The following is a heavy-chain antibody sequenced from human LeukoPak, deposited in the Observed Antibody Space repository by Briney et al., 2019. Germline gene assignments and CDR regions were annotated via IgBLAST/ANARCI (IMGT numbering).Heavy chain of an antibody. CDR2: ISAYNGNT. V-gene: IGHV1-18*01. Sequence: ASVKVSCKASGYTFTSYGISWVRQAPGQGLEWMGWISAYNGNTNYAQKLQGRVTMTTDTSTSTAYMELRSLRSDDTAVYYCARDHHYYDSSGYYPADVWGKGTTVTVSS. D-gene: IGHD3-22*01. CDR1: GYTFTSYG. CDR3: ARDHHYYDSSGYYPADV. J-gene: IGHJ6*04.